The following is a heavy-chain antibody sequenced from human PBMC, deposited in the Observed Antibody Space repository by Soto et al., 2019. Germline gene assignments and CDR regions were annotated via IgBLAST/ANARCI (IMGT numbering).Heavy chain of an antibody. CDR1: GYTFTSYG. CDR2: ISAYNGNT. D-gene: IGHD6-13*01. CDR3: ARDAAAGLNDY. Sequence: QVQLVQSGAEVKKPGASVKVSCKASGYTFTSYGISWVRQAPGQGLEWMGWISAYNGNTKYVQKFQGRVTMTTDTSTSAAYMELMRLRSDDTAVYYCARDAAAGLNDYLGQGTLVTVSS. J-gene: IGHJ4*02. V-gene: IGHV1-18*01.